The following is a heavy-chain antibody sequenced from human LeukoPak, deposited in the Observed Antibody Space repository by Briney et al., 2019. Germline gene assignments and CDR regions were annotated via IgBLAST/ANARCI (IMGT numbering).Heavy chain of an antibody. CDR1: GASISSCSYY. CDR3: ARKGGNNDDAFDT. Sequence: PSETLSLTCTVSGASISSCSYYWGWIRQPPGKGLEWIGSLYYSGSTYYNPSLKSRVTISVDTSKNQFSLKLSPVTAADTAVYYCARKGGNNDDAFDTWGRGTMVTVSS. J-gene: IGHJ3*02. D-gene: IGHD4-23*01. V-gene: IGHV4-39*07. CDR2: LYYSGST.